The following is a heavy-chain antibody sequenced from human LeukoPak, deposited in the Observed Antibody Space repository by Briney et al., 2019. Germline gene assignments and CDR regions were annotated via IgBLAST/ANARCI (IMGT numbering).Heavy chain of an antibody. Sequence: SETLSLTCTVSGGSISSGGYYWSWIRQHPGKGLEWIGYIYYSGSTYYNPSLKSRVTISVDTSKNQFSLKLSSVTAADTAVYYCARVRCSGGSCCYDYWGQETLVTVSS. CDR3: ARVRCSGGSCCYDY. V-gene: IGHV4-31*03. CDR1: GGSISSGGYY. J-gene: IGHJ4*02. D-gene: IGHD2-15*01. CDR2: IYYSGST.